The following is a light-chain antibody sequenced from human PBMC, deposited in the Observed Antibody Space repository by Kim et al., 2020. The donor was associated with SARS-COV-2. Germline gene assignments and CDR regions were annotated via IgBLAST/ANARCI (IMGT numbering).Light chain of an antibody. Sequence: SSYLTQPPSMSVALGQTATITCGGDNIENKNVHWYQQKPGQAPVLVIYRDINRPSGIPERFSGSNSGNAATLTISRAQAGDEADYFCQVWDRTTVFGGGTQLTVL. CDR1: NIENKN. CDR3: QVWDRTTV. V-gene: IGLV3-9*01. CDR2: RDI. J-gene: IGLJ2*01.